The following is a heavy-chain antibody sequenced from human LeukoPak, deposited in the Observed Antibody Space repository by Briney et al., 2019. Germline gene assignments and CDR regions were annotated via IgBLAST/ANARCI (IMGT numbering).Heavy chain of an antibody. J-gene: IGHJ4*02. V-gene: IGHV3-30*02. D-gene: IGHD4-11*01. CDR2: IRYDGSNK. CDR1: EFIFSTYG. CDR3: AKDGPEGVYSNPNFDY. Sequence: PGGSLRLSCAASEFIFSTYGMHWVRQAPGKGLEWVAFIRYDGSNKYYADSVKGRFTISRDNSKNTLYLQMNSLRAEDTAVYYCAKDGPEGVYSNPNFDYWGQGTLVTVSS.